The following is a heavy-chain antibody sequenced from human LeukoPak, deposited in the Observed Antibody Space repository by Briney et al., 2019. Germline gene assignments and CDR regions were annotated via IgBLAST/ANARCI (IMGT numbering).Heavy chain of an antibody. D-gene: IGHD4-17*01. J-gene: IGHJ1*01. CDR3: GKDPNGDYVGAFQFQR. CDR1: GFTFSNYA. CDR2: VGGSGCST. V-gene: IGHV3-23*01. Sequence: PGWSLRLSCAASGFTFSNYAMVWVRQAPAKGLEWVSAVGGSGCSTYYADSVKGRLTISRDDYKNIMYLQMNSLRGEDTAVYYCGKDPNGDYVGAFQFQRWGQGTLVTVSS.